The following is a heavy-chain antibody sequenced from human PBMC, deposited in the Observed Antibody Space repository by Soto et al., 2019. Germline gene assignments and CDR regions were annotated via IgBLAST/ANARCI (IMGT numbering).Heavy chain of an antibody. CDR1: GFTFSSYW. V-gene: IGHV3-74*01. CDR2: INSDGSST. J-gene: IGHJ6*03. Sequence: GGSLRLSCAASGFTFSSYWMHWVRQAPGKGLVWVSRINSDGSSTSYADSVKGRFTISRDNAKNTLYLQMNSLRAEDTAVCYCARDSKGPYYMDVWGKGTTVTVSS. D-gene: IGHD2-2*01. CDR3: ARDSKGPYYMDV.